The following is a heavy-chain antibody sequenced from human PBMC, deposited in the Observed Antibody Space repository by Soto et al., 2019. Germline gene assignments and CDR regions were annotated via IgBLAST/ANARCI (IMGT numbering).Heavy chain of an antibody. V-gene: IGHV1-46*03. CDR3: AGVHCSGGSCYSIDY. CDR1: GYTFTSYY. CDR2: INPSGGST. D-gene: IGHD2-15*01. J-gene: IGHJ4*02. Sequence: QVQLVQSGAEVKKPGASVKVSCKASGYTFTSYYMHWVRQAPGQGLEWMGIINPSGGSTSYAQKFQGRVAMTRDTSTSTVYMELSSLRSEDTAVYYCAGVHCSGGSCYSIDYWGQGTLVTVSS.